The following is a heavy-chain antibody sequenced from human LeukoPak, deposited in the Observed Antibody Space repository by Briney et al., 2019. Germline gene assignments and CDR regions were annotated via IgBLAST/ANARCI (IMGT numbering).Heavy chain of an antibody. D-gene: IGHD2-15*01. CDR2: ISSSGSTI. V-gene: IGHV3-11*01. Sequence: GGSLRFSCAASGFTFSDYYMSWIRQAPGKGLEWVSYISSSGSTIYYADSVKGRFTISRDNAKNSLYLQMNSLRAEDTAVYYCARVLSGGYCSGGSCYRRGPVDYWGQGTLVTVSS. CDR1: GFTFSDYY. J-gene: IGHJ4*02. CDR3: ARVLSGGYCSGGSCYRRGPVDY.